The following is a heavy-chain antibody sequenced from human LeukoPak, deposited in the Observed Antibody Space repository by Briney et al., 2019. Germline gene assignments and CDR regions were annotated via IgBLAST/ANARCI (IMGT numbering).Heavy chain of an antibody. Sequence: GESLKISCKGSGYSFTSYWIGWVRQMPGKGLEWMGIIYPGDSDTRYSPSFQAQVTISADKSISTAYLQWSSLNASDTAMYYCASRIAVAGTGDFAFDIWGQGTMVTVSS. D-gene: IGHD6-19*01. J-gene: IGHJ3*02. CDR3: ASRIAVAGTGDFAFDI. CDR1: GYSFTSYW. CDR2: IYPGDSDT. V-gene: IGHV5-51*01.